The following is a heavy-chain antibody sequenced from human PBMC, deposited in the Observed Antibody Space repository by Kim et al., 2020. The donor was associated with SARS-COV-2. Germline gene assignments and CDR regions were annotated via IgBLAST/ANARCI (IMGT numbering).Heavy chain of an antibody. CDR1: GGSISSYY. D-gene: IGHD3-16*02. Sequence: SETLSLTCTVSGGSISSYYWSWIRQPPGKGLEWIGYIYYSGSTNYNPSLKSRVTISVDTSKNQFSLKLSSVTAADTAVYYCARARPAFGGVIVGYDAFDIWGQGTMVTVSS. CDR2: IYYSGST. CDR3: ARARPAFGGVIVGYDAFDI. J-gene: IGHJ3*02. V-gene: IGHV4-59*13.